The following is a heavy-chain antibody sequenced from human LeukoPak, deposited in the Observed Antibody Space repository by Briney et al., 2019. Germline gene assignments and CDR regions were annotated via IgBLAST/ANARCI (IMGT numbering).Heavy chain of an antibody. CDR2: INPNSGGT. CDR3: ARDRRAAGRWFDP. CDR1: GYTFTGYY. J-gene: IGHJ5*02. Sequence: ASVKASFKASGYTFTGYYMHWVRQAPGQGLEWMGWINPNSGGTNYAQKFQGRVTMTRDTSISTAYMELSRLRSDDTAVYYCARDRRAAGRWFDPWGQGTLVTVSS. D-gene: IGHD6-13*01. V-gene: IGHV1-2*02.